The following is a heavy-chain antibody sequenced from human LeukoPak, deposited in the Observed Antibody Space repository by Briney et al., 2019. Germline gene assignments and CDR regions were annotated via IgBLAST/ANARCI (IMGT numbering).Heavy chain of an antibody. D-gene: IGHD5-24*01. V-gene: IGHV3-74*01. CDR1: GFTFSSYW. CDR3: AKDRRGRWLGRDAFDI. J-gene: IGHJ3*02. CDR2: INSDGSST. Sequence: GGSLRLSCAASGFTFSSYWMHWVRQAPGKGLVWVSRINSDGSSTSYADSVKGRFTISRDNSKNTLYLQMNSLRAEDTAVYYCAKDRRGRWLGRDAFDIWGQGTMVTVSS.